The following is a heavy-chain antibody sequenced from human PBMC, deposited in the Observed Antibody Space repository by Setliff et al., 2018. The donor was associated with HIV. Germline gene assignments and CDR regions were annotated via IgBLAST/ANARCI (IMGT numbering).Heavy chain of an antibody. Sequence: EASVKVSCKAFGYTFTSYALNWVRQAPGQGLEWMGWINTYTANPMYAQGFTGRFVFSLDTSVRTAYLQISSLKAEDTALYYCARDRGVRGANDAFSIWGLGTMVTVSS. CDR3: ARDRGVRGANDAFSI. D-gene: IGHD3-10*01. CDR1: GYTFTSYA. J-gene: IGHJ3*02. V-gene: IGHV7-4-1*02. CDR2: INTYTANP.